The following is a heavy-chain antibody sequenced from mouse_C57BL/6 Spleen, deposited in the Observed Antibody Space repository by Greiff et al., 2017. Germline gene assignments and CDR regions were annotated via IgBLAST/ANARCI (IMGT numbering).Heavy chain of an antibody. Sequence: QVQLQQSGPELVKPGASVKISCKASGYAFSSSWMNWVKQRPGKGLEWIGGIDPGDGDTNYNGKFKGTATLTVDKSSSTAYMQLSSLTSEDSAVYFCAFYYGYNVEFAYWGQGTLVTVSA. CDR3: AFYYGYNVEFAY. D-gene: IGHD2-2*01. V-gene: IGHV1-82*01. CDR1: GYAFSSSW. CDR2: IDPGDGDT. J-gene: IGHJ3*01.